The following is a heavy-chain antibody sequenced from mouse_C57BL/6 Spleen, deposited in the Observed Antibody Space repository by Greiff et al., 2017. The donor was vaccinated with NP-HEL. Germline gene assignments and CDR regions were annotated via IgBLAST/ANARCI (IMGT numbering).Heavy chain of an antibody. Sequence: VKLVESGAELVKPGASVKLSCKASGYTFTEYTIHWVKQRSGQGLEWIGWFYPGSGSIKYNEKFKDKATLTADKSSSTVYMELSRLTSEDSAVYFCARHEEGYSNYGGYFDVWGTGTTVTVSS. J-gene: IGHJ1*03. CDR2: FYPGSGSI. CDR3: ARHEEGYSNYGGYFDV. V-gene: IGHV1-62-2*01. D-gene: IGHD2-5*01. CDR1: GYTFTEYT.